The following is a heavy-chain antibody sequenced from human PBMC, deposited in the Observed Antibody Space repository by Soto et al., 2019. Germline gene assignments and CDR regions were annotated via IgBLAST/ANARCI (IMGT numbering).Heavy chain of an antibody. Sequence: LRLSCSASGFTFGDYTMAWFLQAPVKGLEWLCFIRTKSYGGSTEYAASVRGRFTISRDDSKGLAYVQMKSLKTEDTSLYYCSRDXGPQPLSGWYLSPPFDYWGQGTLVTVSS. CDR1: GFTFGDYT. D-gene: IGHD6-19*01. J-gene: IGHJ4*02. CDR3: SRDXGPQPLSGWYLSPPFDY. CDR2: IRTKSYGGST. V-gene: IGHV3-49*03.